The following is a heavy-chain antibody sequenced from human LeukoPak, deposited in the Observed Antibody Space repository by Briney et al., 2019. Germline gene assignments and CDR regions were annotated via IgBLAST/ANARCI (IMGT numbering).Heavy chain of an antibody. D-gene: IGHD3-16*01. CDR2: IRYDATIK. J-gene: IGHJ4*02. CDR3: AKDKIWGEDYFDY. V-gene: IGHV3-30*02. CDR1: GFTFSNYG. Sequence: GGSLRLSCAASGFTFSNYGMHWVCQAPGKGLEWVAFIRYDATIKYYADSVKGRFTMSRDNSKNTLFLQMDSLRVEDTAVYYCAKDKIWGEDYFDYWGQGTLVTVSS.